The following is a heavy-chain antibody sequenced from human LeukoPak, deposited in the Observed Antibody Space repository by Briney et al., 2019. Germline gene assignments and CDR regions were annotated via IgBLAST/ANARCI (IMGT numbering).Heavy chain of an antibody. V-gene: IGHV3-23*01. Sequence: GSLRLSCAASGFTFSSYGMSWVRQAPGKGLEWVSVISGSSGSTYYADSVKGRFTISRDNSKNTLYLQMNSLRAEDTAVYYCAKDTRDGYIAYFDYWGQGTLVTVSS. J-gene: IGHJ4*02. CDR3: AKDTRDGYIAYFDY. D-gene: IGHD5-24*01. CDR2: ISGSSGST. CDR1: GFTFSSYG.